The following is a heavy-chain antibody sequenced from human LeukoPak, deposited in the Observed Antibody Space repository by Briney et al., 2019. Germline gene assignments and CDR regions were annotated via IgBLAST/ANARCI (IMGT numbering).Heavy chain of an antibody. Sequence: GGSLRLSCAASGFTFSSYEMNWVRQAPGKGLEWVSYIGSSRSTIYYADSVKGRFTISRDNAKNSLYLQMNSLRAEDTAVYYCARPGDGMDVWGKGTAVTVSS. CDR2: IGSSRSTI. CDR3: ARPGDGMDV. J-gene: IGHJ6*04. CDR1: GFTFSSYE. V-gene: IGHV3-48*03.